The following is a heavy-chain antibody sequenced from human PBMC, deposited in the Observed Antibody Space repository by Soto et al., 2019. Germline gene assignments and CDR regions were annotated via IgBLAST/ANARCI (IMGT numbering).Heavy chain of an antibody. CDR3: ARNPRGSYRPWAFDY. CDR2: IYYSGST. D-gene: IGHD3-16*02. J-gene: IGHJ4*02. Sequence: PSETLSLTCTVSGDSISSYYWSWIRQPPGKGLEWIGYIYYSGSTNYNPSLKSRVTISVDTSKNQLSLKLSSVTAADTAVYYCARNPRGSYRPWAFDYWGQGTLVTVSS. V-gene: IGHV4-59*08. CDR1: GDSISSYY.